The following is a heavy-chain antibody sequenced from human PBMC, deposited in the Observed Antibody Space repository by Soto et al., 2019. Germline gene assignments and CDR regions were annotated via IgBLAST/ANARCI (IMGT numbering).Heavy chain of an antibody. V-gene: IGHV4-34*01. CDR1: GGSFSGYY. Sequence: SETLSLTCAVYGGSFSGYYWSWIRQPPGKGLEWIGEINHSGSTNYNPSLKSRVTISVDTSKNQFSLRLSSVTAADTAVYYCARGRRYYDFWSGYSNWFDPWGQGTLVTVSS. D-gene: IGHD3-3*01. CDR3: ARGRRYYDFWSGYSNWFDP. J-gene: IGHJ5*02. CDR2: INHSGST.